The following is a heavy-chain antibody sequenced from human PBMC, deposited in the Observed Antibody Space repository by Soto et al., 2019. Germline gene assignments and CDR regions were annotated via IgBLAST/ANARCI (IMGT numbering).Heavy chain of an antibody. Sequence: QVQLVQSGAEVKMPGASVKVSCKAYGYTFTNHHVHWVRQAPGQGLEWMGIITPSNGATNYAQKFQDRVALTRDTSTSTVYLELSSLRSEDTSVYYCVREACGTSMPWCFDFWGQAALVPVSA. J-gene: IGHJ4*02. D-gene: IGHD1-26*01. V-gene: IGHV1-46*01. CDR1: GYTFTNHH. CDR2: ITPSNGAT. CDR3: VREACGTSMPWCFDF.